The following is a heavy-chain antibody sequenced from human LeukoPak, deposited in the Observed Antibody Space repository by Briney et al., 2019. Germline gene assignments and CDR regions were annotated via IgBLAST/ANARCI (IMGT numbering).Heavy chain of an antibody. CDR2: ISSSSSYI. CDR1: GFTFSSYS. J-gene: IGHJ4*02. Sequence: GGSLRLSCAASGFTFSSYSMNWVRQAPGKGLEWVSSISSSSSYIYYADSVKGRFTISRNNAKNSLYLQMNSLRAEDTAVYYCARESYGDYVFDYWGQGTLVTVSS. V-gene: IGHV3-21*01. D-gene: IGHD4-17*01. CDR3: ARESYGDYVFDY.